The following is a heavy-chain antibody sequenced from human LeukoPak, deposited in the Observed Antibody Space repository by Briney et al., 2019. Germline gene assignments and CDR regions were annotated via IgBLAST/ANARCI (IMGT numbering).Heavy chain of an antibody. D-gene: IGHD3-3*01. CDR1: GFPFSSYE. CDR3: ARGLSSDYDFWSGPNY. Sequence: QPGGSLRLSCAASGFPFSSYEMNWVRQPPGKGLEWVSYISSSGSTIYYADSVKGRFTISRDNAKTSLYLQMNSLRAEDTAVYYCARGLSSDYDFWSGPNYWGQGTLVTVSS. J-gene: IGHJ4*02. V-gene: IGHV3-48*03. CDR2: ISSSGSTI.